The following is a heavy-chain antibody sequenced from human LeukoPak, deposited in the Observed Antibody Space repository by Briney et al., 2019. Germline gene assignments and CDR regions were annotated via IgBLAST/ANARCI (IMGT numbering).Heavy chain of an antibody. D-gene: IGHD1-26*01. CDR3: ARTYSGSSYFDY. J-gene: IGHJ4*02. Sequence: PSGTLSLTCAVSGGSISSSNWWSWVRQPPEKGLEWIGEIYHSGSTNYNPSLKSRVTISVDKSKHQFSLKMSSVTAADTAMYYCARTYSGSSYFDYWGQGTLVTVSS. V-gene: IGHV4-4*02. CDR2: IYHSGST. CDR1: GGSISSSNW.